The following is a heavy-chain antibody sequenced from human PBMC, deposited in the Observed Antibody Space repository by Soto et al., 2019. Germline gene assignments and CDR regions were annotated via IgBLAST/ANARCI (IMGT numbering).Heavy chain of an antibody. J-gene: IGHJ4*02. D-gene: IGHD5-18*01. Sequence: GGSLRLSCAASGFTFSSYWMSWVRQAPGKGLEWVANIKQDGSEKYYVDSVKGRFTISRDNAKNSLYLQMNSLRAEDTAVYYCARESESGYSYEDLDYWGQGTLVTVSS. CDR3: ARESESGYSYEDLDY. V-gene: IGHV3-7*05. CDR1: GFTFSSYW. CDR2: IKQDGSEK.